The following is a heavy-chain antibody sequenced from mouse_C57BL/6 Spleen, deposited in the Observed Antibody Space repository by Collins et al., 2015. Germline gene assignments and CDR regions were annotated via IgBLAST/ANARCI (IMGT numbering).Heavy chain of an antibody. V-gene: IGHV1-7*01. J-gene: IGHJ4*01. CDR3: ARGTVVEDY. CDR2: INPSTGYT. Sequence: QVQLQQSGAELAKPGASVKMSCKASGYTFTSYWMHWVKQRPGQGLEWIGYINPSTGYTEYNQKFKDKATLTADKSSSTAYMQLSSLTSEDSAVYYCARGTVVEDYWGQGTSVTVSS. D-gene: IGHD1-1*01. CDR1: GYTFTSYW.